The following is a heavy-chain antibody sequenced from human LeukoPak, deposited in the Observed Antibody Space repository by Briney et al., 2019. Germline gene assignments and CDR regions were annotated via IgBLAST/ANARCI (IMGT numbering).Heavy chain of an antibody. J-gene: IGHJ4*02. CDR1: GYSFTSYW. CDR2: IYPGDSDT. CDR3: ARHPGADSSGYYCMYFDY. V-gene: IGHV5-51*01. D-gene: IGHD3-22*01. Sequence: GESLKISCKGSGYSFTSYWIGWVRQLPGKGLEWMGIIYPGDSDTRYSPSFQGQVTISADKSISTAYLQWSSLKASDTAMYYCARHPGADSSGYYCMYFDYWGQGTLVTVSS.